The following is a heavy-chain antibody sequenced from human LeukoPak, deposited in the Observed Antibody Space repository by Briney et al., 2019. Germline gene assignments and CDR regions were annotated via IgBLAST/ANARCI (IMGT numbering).Heavy chain of an antibody. CDR1: GFIVSSTY. J-gene: IGHJ4*02. CDR2: IHNDGST. CDR3: ASLARDC. V-gene: IGHV3-53*01. D-gene: IGHD3-3*02. Sequence: PGGSLRLSCAASGFIVSSTYMTWVRQAPGKGLEWVSVIHNDGSTYHADSVKGRFTISRDNSKNTLYLQMNSLRVEDMAAYYCASLARDCWGQGTMVTVSS.